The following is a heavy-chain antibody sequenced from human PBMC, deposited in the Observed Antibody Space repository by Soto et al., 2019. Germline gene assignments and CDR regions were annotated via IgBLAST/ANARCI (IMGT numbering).Heavy chain of an antibody. CDR3: AKGHTTAGFSYFDL. V-gene: IGHV3-9*01. J-gene: IGHJ2*01. CDR1: GFTFDDYA. Sequence: EVQLVESGGGLVQPGRSLRLSCAASGFTFDDYAMNWVRQAPGKGLEWVSSISWNSGNIVYADSVKGRFTISRDNAKNSLYLQMNGLRAEDTAFYYCAKGHTTAGFSYFDLWGRGILVTVSS. D-gene: IGHD1-1*01. CDR2: ISWNSGNI.